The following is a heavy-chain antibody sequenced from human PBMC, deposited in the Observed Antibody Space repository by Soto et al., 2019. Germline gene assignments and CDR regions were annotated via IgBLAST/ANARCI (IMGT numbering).Heavy chain of an antibody. CDR1: SGSISSDNW. CDR2: IHHSGGT. CDR3: TRVAVPDLRGWATRSSYDYYLAV. Sequence: QVQLQESGPGQVEPSGPLSLTCAVSSGSISSDNWWSWVRQSPEKGLEWIGEIHHSGGTNYNPSLKSRVTMSVDYCKNQFSQELMFVAAAESAVYYCTRVAVPDLRGWATRSSYDYYLAVWGKGTTVTVSS. J-gene: IGHJ6*03. V-gene: IGHV4-4*02. D-gene: IGHD2-2*01.